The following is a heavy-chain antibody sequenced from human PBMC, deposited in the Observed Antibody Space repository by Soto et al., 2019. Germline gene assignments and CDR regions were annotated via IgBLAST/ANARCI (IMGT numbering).Heavy chain of an antibody. V-gene: IGHV4-39*01. CDR2: ICYSGST. J-gene: IGHJ6*02. CDR1: GGSISSSSYY. CDR3: ARTGRDYGDYRRRYYYGMDV. Sequence: ETLSLTCTVSGGSISSSSYYWGWIRQPPGKGLEWIGSICYSGSTYYNPSLKSRVTISVDTSKNQFSLKLSSVTAADTAVYYCARTGRDYGDYRRRYYYGMDVWGQGTTVTVSS. D-gene: IGHD4-17*01.